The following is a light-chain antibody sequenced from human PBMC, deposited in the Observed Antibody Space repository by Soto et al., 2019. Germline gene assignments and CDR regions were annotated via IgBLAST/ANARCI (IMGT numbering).Light chain of an antibody. J-gene: IGKJ4*01. V-gene: IGKV3-15*01. Sequence: EIVMTQSPATLSVSPGESATLSCRASQSVRGNLAWYQQKPCQAPRLLIYGASTRATGIPARFSGSGSGTDFTLTISSRQSEDIAVYYCHQYNMWPPLIFGGGTKVEIK. CDR1: QSVRGN. CDR2: GAS. CDR3: HQYNMWPPLI.